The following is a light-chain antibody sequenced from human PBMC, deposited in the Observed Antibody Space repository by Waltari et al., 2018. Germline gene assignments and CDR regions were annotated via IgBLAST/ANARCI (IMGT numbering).Light chain of an antibody. J-gene: IGLJ2*01. V-gene: IGLV2-14*03. CDR2: DVS. CDR3: SSYISSSTLEL. CDR1: RSDVGAYNY. Sequence: QSALTQPASVSGSPGQSITISCTGTRSDVGAYNYVSRYQQHPGKAPKLMIFDVSNRPSGVSNRFSGSKSGNTASLTISGLQAEDEAGYYCSSYISSSTLELFGGGTSLTVL.